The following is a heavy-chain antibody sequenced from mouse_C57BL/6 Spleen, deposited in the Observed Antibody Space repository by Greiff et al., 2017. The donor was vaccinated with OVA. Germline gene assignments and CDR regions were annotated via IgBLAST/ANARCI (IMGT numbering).Heavy chain of an antibody. CDR1: GFTFSDYY. CDR2: INYDGSST. V-gene: IGHV5-16*01. D-gene: IGHD1-1*01. CDR3: AIAVPHYYGSSYGGYAMDY. Sequence: EVQVVESEGGLVQPGSSMKLSCTASGFTFSDYYMAWVRQVPEKGLEWVANINYDGSSTYYLDSLKSRFIISRDNAKNILYLQMSSLKSEDTATYYCAIAVPHYYGSSYGGYAMDYWGQGTSVTVSS. J-gene: IGHJ4*01.